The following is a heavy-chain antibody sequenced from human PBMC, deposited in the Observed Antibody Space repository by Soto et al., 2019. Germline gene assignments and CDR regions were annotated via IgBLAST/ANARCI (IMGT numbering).Heavy chain of an antibody. CDR1: GYTFTSYA. CDR2: INAGNGNT. V-gene: IGHV1-3*05. CDR3: ARDPRIAFDY. J-gene: IGHJ4*02. Sequence: QVQLVQSGAEEKKPGASVKVSCKASGYTFTSYAMSWVRQAPGQRLEWMGWINAGNGNTKYSEKFQGRVTITRDTSASTAYMELSSLRSEDTAVYYYARDPRIAFDYWGQGTLVTVSS.